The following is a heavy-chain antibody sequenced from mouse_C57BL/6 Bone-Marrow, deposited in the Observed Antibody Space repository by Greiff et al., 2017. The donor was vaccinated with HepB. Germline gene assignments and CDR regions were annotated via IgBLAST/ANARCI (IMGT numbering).Heavy chain of an antibody. CDR2: IRSKSNNYAT. CDR1: GFSFNTYA. J-gene: IGHJ3*01. CDR3: VRPYYDYDEGFAY. V-gene: IGHV10-1*01. Sequence: EVKLQESGGGLVQPKGSLKLSCAASGFSFNTYAMNWVRQAPGKGLEWVARIRSKSNNYATYYADSVKDRFTISRDDSESMLYLQMNNLKTEDTAMYYCVRPYYDYDEGFAYWGQGTLVTVSA. D-gene: IGHD2-4*01.